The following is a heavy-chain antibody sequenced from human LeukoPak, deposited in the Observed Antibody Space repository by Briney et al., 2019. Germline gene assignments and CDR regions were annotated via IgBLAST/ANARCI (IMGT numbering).Heavy chain of an antibody. J-gene: IGHJ4*02. CDR1: GFTFGSYA. D-gene: IGHD6-19*01. CDR2: ISYDGSNK. Sequence: PGGSLRLSCAASGFTFGSYAMHWVRQAPGKGLEWVAVISYDGSNKYYADSVKGRFTISRDNSKNTLYLQMNSLRAEDTAVYYCARGSIRRYSSVGCLGYWGQGTLVTVSS. V-gene: IGHV3-30*04. CDR3: ARGSIRRYSSVGCLGY.